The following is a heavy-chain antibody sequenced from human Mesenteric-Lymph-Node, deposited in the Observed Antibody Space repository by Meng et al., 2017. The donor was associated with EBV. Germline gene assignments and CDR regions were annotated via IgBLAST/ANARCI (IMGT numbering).Heavy chain of an antibody. Sequence: QPTLERQGLFKPSETLSLTWAVYGGSFSGYYWSWIRQPTGKGLEWIGEINHSGSTNYNPSLKSRVTISVDTSKNQFSLKLSSVTAADTAVYYCARGRGVYYDFWSGYSAWGQGTLVTVSS. J-gene: IGHJ4*02. D-gene: IGHD3-3*01. CDR1: GGSFSGYY. CDR3: ARGRGVYYDFWSGYSA. V-gene: IGHV4-34*01. CDR2: INHSGST.